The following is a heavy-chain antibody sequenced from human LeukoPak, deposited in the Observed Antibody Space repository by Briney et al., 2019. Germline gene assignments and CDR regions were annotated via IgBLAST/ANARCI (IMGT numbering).Heavy chain of an antibody. CDR3: ARHKYSSGWPPEGAFDI. CDR2: ISSSGST. CDR1: GDSISSGDYY. Sequence: SETLSLACTVSGDSISSGDYYWSWIRQPAGKGLEWIGRISSSGSTNYNPSLKSRVTISVDTSKNQFSLKLSSVTAADTAVYYCARHKYSSGWPPEGAFDIWGQGAMVTVSS. D-gene: IGHD6-19*01. J-gene: IGHJ3*02. V-gene: IGHV4-61*02.